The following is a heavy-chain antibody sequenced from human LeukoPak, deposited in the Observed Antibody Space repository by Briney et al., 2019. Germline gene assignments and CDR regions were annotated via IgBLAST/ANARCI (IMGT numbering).Heavy chain of an antibody. J-gene: IGHJ4*02. D-gene: IGHD1-26*01. CDR2: ISAHNGNT. Sequence: ASVKVSCKASGYSFISYGISWVRQAPGQGLEWMGWISAHNGNTNYAQKLQGRVTMTIDTSTTTAYMELRSLRSDDTAIYYCARDATRSVIVGAEDGFDYWGQGTLVTVSS. CDR1: GYSFISYG. V-gene: IGHV1-18*01. CDR3: ARDATRSVIVGAEDGFDY.